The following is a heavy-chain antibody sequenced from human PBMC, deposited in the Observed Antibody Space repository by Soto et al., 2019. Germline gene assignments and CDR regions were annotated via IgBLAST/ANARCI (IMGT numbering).Heavy chain of an antibody. CDR3: ARDIAYDIDY. J-gene: IGHJ4*02. CDR2: IYSKEGKI. D-gene: IGHD5-12*01. Sequence: QVQLVQSGAEVQKPGASVKVSCKASGYIFNNYGISWVRQAPGQGLEWMGWIYSKEGKINFAQKFQGRVTLTTDTSTSTAYIELRSLRSDDSAVYFCARDIAYDIDYWGQGTLVTVSS. V-gene: IGHV1-18*01. CDR1: GYIFNNYG.